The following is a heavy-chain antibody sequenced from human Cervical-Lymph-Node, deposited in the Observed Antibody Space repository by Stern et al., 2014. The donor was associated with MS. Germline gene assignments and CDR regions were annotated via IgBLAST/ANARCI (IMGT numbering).Heavy chain of an antibody. V-gene: IGHV3-33*01. CDR3: ARDCKLRYYYYGMDV. J-gene: IGHJ6*02. CDR1: GFTFSSYG. Sequence: VQLVESGGGAVEPGRPMRLSWAATGFTFSSYGMHGVRQAPGKGLERGGVIWYDGSNKYYAGSVKGRFTISRDNSKNTLYLQMNSLRAEDTAVYYCARDCKLRYYYYGMDVWGQGTTVTVSS. CDR2: IWYDGSNK. D-gene: IGHD1-26*01.